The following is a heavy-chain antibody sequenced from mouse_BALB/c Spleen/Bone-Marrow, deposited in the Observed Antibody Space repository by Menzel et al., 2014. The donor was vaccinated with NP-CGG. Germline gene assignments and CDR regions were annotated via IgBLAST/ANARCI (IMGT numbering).Heavy chain of an antibody. CDR2: IYPYNGGT. CDR3: ARGGDRYDDWFAY. V-gene: IGHV1S29*02. D-gene: IGHD2-14*01. Sequence: EVQLQRSGPELVKPGASVKIFCKASGYTFTDYNMHWVKQSHGKSLEWIGYIYPYNGGTGYNQKFKSKATLTVDNSSSTAYMELRSLTSEDSAVYYCARGGDRYDDWFAYWGQGTLVTVSA. J-gene: IGHJ3*01. CDR1: GYTFTDYN.